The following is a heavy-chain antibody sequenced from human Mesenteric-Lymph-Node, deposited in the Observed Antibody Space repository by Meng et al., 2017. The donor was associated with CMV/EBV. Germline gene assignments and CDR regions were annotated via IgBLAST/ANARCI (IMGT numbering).Heavy chain of an antibody. CDR1: GFTFSSYA. V-gene: IGHV3-30*04. CDR3: ARGIGYSYGSPPYGMDV. Sequence: GESLKISCAASGFTFSSYAMHWVRQAPGKGLEWVAVISYDGSNKYYADSVKGRFTISRDNSKNTLYLQMNSLRAEDTAVYYCARGIGYSYGSPPYGMDVWGQGTTVTVSS. CDR2: ISYDGSNK. J-gene: IGHJ6*02. D-gene: IGHD5-18*01.